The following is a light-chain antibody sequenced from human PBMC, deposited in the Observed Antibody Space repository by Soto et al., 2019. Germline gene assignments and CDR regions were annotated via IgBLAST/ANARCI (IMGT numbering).Light chain of an antibody. CDR1: QSVSSY. V-gene: IGKV3-11*01. Sequence: EIVLTQSPATLSLSPGDRATLSCRASQSVSSYLAWYQQKPGQAPRLLIYDASNRATGIPARFSGSGSGTDFTLPSSSREPEDFAVYYCQQRSNWPRTFGQGTKVDIK. CDR2: DAS. J-gene: IGKJ1*01. CDR3: QQRSNWPRT.